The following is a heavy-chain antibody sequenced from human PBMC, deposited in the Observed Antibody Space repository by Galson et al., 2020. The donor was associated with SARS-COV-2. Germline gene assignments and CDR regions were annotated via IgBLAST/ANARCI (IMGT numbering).Heavy chain of an antibody. D-gene: IGHD4-17*01. Sequence: GESLKISCAASGFTFSSYGMHWVRQAPGKGLEWVAVIWYDGSNKYYADSVKGRFTISRDNSKNTLYLQMNSLRAEDTAVYYCARDRASGDSTDYWGQGSLVTVSS. CDR3: ARDRASGDSTDY. V-gene: IGHV3-33*01. CDR2: IWYDGSNK. J-gene: IGHJ4*02. CDR1: GFTFSSYG.